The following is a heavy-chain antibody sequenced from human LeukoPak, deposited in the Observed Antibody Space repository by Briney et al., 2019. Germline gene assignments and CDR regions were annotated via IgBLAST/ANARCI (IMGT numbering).Heavy chain of an antibody. CDR3: AKDNSLTTIFGVVITYFDWFDP. V-gene: IGHV3-23*01. Sequence: GGSLRLSCAASGFTFSSYAMSWVRQAPGKGLEWVSAISGSGGSTYYADSVKGRFTISRDNSKNTLYLQMNSLRAEDTAVYYCAKDNSLTTIFGVVITYFDWFDPWGQGTLVTVSS. CDR1: GFTFSSYA. J-gene: IGHJ5*02. CDR2: ISGSGGST. D-gene: IGHD3-3*01.